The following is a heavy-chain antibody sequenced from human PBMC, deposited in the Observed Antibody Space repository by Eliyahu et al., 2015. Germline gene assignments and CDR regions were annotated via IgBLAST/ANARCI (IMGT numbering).Heavy chain of an antibody. CDR3: GRGGGYVDF. V-gene: IGHV4-61*01. Sequence: VQLQESGPGPVKPSETLSXTCTVXGGXXXSGTFHWEWXRQPPGKGLEWIGQIYYTGSTDYNPSLKGRVTISIDTSKNQFSLKLTSLTAADTAVYYCGRGGGYVDFWGQGTLVTVPS. CDR1: GGXXXSGTFH. CDR2: IYYTGST. J-gene: IGHJ4*02.